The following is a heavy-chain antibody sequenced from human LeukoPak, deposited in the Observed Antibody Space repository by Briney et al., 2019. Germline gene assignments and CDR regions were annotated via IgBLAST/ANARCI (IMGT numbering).Heavy chain of an antibody. CDR1: GFTFSSYA. Sequence: GGSLRLSCAASGFTFSSYAMSWVRQAPGKGLEWVSAISGSGGSTYYADSVKGRFTISRDNSKNTLYLQMNSLRAEDTAVYYCAKVSDFWSGSEEDYWGQGTLVTVSS. CDR3: AKVSDFWSGSEEDY. J-gene: IGHJ4*02. CDR2: ISGSGGST. D-gene: IGHD3-3*01. V-gene: IGHV3-23*01.